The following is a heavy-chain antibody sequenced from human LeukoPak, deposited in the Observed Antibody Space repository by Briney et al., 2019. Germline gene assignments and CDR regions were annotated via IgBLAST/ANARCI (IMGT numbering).Heavy chain of an antibody. CDR3: ARHQWHYYYYMGV. J-gene: IGHJ6*03. V-gene: IGHV4-39*01. Sequence: SETLSLTCTVSGGSISSSSYYWGWIRQPPGKGPEWIGSIYYSGDTYYNPSLKSRRVTISVDTSKNQFSLRLSSVTAADTAVYYCARHQWHYYYYMGVWGKGSTVTVSS. CDR2: IYYSGDT. D-gene: IGHD6-19*01. CDR1: GGSISSSSYY.